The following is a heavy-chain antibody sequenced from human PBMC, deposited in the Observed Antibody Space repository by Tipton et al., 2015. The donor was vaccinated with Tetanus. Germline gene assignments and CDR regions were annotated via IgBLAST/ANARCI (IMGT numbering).Heavy chain of an antibody. CDR3: AREIAVAGSKYFQH. D-gene: IGHD6-19*01. Sequence: TLSLTCTVSGGSISSYYWSWIRQPAGKGLEWIGRIYTSGSTNYTPSLKSRVTMSVDTSKNQFSLKLSSVTVADTAVYYCAREIAVAGSKYFQHWGQGTLVTVSS. V-gene: IGHV4-4*07. J-gene: IGHJ1*01. CDR2: IYTSGST. CDR1: GGSISSYY.